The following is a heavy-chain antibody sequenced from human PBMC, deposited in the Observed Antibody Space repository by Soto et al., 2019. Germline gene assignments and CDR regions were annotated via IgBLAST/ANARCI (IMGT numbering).Heavy chain of an antibody. V-gene: IGHV4-39*01. CDR2: FSYIGST. D-gene: IGHD3-16*02. CDR3: ARHKIMISFGEVIVTSPFDF. J-gene: IGHJ4*02. Sequence: PSETLSLTCTVSGGSISSSTYYWGWIRQPPGKRLEWIGSFSYIGSTHYSPSLKSRVTISGDTSRSQVSLKLSSVTAADTAVYSCARHKIMISFGEVIVTSPFDFWGQGTLVTVSS. CDR1: GGSISSSTYY.